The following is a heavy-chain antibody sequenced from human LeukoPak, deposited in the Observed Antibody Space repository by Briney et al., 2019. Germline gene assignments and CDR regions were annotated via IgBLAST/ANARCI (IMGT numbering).Heavy chain of an antibody. V-gene: IGHV4-4*02. Sequence: PSGTLSLTCAVSGFSISGSEWGILVRQPPGQGLEWIGEIHRAGRTRYNPSLKSRVTISMDYSKNQFSLKLTSVTAADTAIYFCVKSDSYFNPLDYWGPGSLVTVSS. CDR1: GFSISGSEW. CDR3: VKSDSYFNPLDY. J-gene: IGHJ4*02. CDR2: IHRAGRT. D-gene: IGHD3-10*01.